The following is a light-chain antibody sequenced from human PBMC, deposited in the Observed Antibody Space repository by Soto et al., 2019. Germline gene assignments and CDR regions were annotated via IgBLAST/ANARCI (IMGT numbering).Light chain of an antibody. Sequence: DIQMTQSPSTLSASVGDRVTITCRASQSISNWLAWYQQKPGKAPKLLIYKASSLESGVLSRFSGSGSGTAFTLTISSLQPDDFATYYCQQYNSYLYTFGQGTKLEI. J-gene: IGKJ2*01. V-gene: IGKV1-5*03. CDR3: QQYNSYLYT. CDR2: KAS. CDR1: QSISNW.